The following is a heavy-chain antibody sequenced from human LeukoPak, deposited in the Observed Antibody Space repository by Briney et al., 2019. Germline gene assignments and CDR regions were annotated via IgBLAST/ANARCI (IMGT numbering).Heavy chain of an antibody. D-gene: IGHD3-22*01. CDR2: IKSDGST. J-gene: IGHJ1*01. CDR3: ARAPSEIGGYYPEYFRH. V-gene: IGHV3-74*01. Sequence: GGSLRLSCAASGFTFSSYWMHWVRPAPGKGLVWVSRIKSDGSTNYADSVKGRFTISRDNAKNTVSLQMNRLRAEDTGVYYCARAPSEIGGYYPEYFRHWGQGTLVTVSS. CDR1: GFTFSSYW.